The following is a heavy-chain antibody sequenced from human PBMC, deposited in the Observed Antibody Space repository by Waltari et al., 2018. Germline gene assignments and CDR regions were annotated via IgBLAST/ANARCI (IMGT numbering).Heavy chain of an antibody. V-gene: IGHV3-53*01. J-gene: IGHJ4*02. CDR1: GFTVTNNY. Sequence: EVQLVESGGGLMQPVGSLRISCAASGFTVTNNYISWVRQAPGKGLEWVSVIYSGGTTQYADSVKGRFTISRDNSKNTLYLQRNSLRAEDTAVYYCARGAPRDWGQGTLVTVSS. CDR2: IYSGGTT. CDR3: ARGAPRD.